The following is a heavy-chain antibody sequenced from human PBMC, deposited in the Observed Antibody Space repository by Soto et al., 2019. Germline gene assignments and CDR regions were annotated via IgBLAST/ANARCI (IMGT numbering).Heavy chain of an antibody. J-gene: IGHJ6*02. CDR1: GYSIAYYY. V-gene: IGHV4-59*01. CDR3: ASRTARNYYHGADV. D-gene: IGHD5-18*01. Sequence: SDTLSLTCTFSGYSIAYYYWNWILQPPGKGLEWIAHIYYSGITSYNPSLKSRVTISVDMSKNQISLKLGSVTAADTAVYYFASRTARNYYHGADVWGQGPT. CDR2: IYYSGIT.